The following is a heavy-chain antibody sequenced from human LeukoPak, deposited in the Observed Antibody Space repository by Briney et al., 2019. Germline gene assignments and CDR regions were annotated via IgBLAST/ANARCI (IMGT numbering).Heavy chain of an antibody. V-gene: IGHV3-11*04. CDR1: GFTFSDYY. CDR2: ISSSGSTI. CDR3: ARGYSSPRDVDDRAFDI. Sequence: GGSLRLSCAASGFTFSDYYMSWIRQAPGKGLEWVSYISSSGSTIYYADSVKGRFTISRDNAKNSLYLQMNSLRAEDTAVYYCARGYSSPRDVDDRAFDIWGQGTMVTVSS. J-gene: IGHJ3*02. D-gene: IGHD6-13*01.